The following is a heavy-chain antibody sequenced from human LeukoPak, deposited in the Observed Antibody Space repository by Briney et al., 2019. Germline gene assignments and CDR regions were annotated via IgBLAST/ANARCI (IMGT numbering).Heavy chain of an antibody. J-gene: IGHJ4*02. Sequence: GGSLRLSCAASGFDIIGYAMYWVRQAPGKRLEWVSTITVSGASTFYAASVKGRFTISRDNSKNTLFLQMNSLRAEDTAVYYCAKDGSGPFDYWGQGTLVTVSS. V-gene: IGHV3-23*01. CDR2: ITVSGAST. CDR3: AKDGSGPFDY. D-gene: IGHD1-26*01. CDR1: GFDIIGYA.